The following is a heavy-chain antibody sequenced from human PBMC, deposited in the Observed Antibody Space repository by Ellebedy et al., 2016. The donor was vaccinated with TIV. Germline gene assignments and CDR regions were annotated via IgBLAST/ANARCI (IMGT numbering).Heavy chain of an antibody. CDR2: TYYRSKWNN. Sequence: SQTLSLTCAISGDSVSTDIGWNWIRQSPSRGLEWLGRTYYRSKWNNDYAVSLKRRITINPDTSKNLFSLQLNSVTPEDTAVYYCARGGFGSGMGVWGQGTTVTVSS. CDR3: ARGGFGSGMGV. D-gene: IGHD3-10*01. V-gene: IGHV6-1*01. J-gene: IGHJ6*02. CDR1: GDSVSTDIG.